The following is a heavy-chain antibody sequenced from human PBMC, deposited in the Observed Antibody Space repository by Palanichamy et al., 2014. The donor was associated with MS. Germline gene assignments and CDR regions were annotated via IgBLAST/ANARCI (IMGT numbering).Heavy chain of an antibody. CDR2: INHSGNT. CDR1: GGSFSANY. D-gene: IGHD3-9*01. Sequence: QVQLQQWGAGLLKPSETLSLTCGVHGGSFSANYWTWIRQPPGKGLEWIGEINHSGNTNYNPSLKTRITISVDTSKNQFSLNLYSVTAADTAVYYCASARYDYWGQGTLATVSS. J-gene: IGHJ4*02. CDR3: ASARYDY. V-gene: IGHV4-34*01.